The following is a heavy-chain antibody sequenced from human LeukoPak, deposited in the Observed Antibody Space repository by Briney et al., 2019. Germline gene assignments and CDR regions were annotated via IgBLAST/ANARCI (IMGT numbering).Heavy chain of an antibody. Sequence: AGGSLRLSCAASGFTFSSYTMSWVRQAPGKGLEWVAVISYDGSNKYYADSVKGRFTFSRDNSKNTLYLQMNSLRAEDTAVYYCASEGGSGYYYFNAFDIWGQGTMVTVSS. CDR1: GFTFSSYT. J-gene: IGHJ3*02. V-gene: IGHV3-30-3*01. CDR2: ISYDGSNK. CDR3: ASEGGSGYYYFNAFDI. D-gene: IGHD3-22*01.